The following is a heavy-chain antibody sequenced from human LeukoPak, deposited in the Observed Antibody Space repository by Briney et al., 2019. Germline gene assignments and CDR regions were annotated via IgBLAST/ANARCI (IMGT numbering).Heavy chain of an antibody. CDR3: ARESSSPSSEDFDY. J-gene: IGHJ4*02. CDR2: INPNSGGT. V-gene: IGHV1-2*02. CDR1: GYTFTGYY. D-gene: IGHD6-6*01. Sequence: GASVKVSCKASGYTFTGYYMHWVRQAPGQGLEWIGWINPNSGGTNYAQKFQGRVTMTRDTSISTAYMELSRLRSDDTAVYYCARESSSPSSEDFDYWGQGTPVTVSS.